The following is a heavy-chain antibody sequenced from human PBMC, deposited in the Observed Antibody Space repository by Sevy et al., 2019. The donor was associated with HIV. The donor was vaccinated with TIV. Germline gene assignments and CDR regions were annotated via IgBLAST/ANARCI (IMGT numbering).Heavy chain of an antibody. V-gene: IGHV4-39*01. J-gene: IGHJ4*02. CDR1: GGSISSSSYY. CDR3: ARRIAARRFDY. D-gene: IGHD6-6*01. CDR2: IYYSGST. Sequence: SETLSLTCTVSGGSISSSSYYWGWIRQPPGKGLEWIGSIYYSGSTYYNPSLKSRVTISVDTSKNQFSLKLSSVTAADTAVYYCARRIAARRFDYWGQGSLVTVSS.